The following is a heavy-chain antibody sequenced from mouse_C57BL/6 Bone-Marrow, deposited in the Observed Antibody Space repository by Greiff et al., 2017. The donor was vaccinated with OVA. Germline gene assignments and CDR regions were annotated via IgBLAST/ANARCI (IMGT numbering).Heavy chain of an antibody. J-gene: IGHJ1*03. CDR1: GFTFSSYG. CDR2: ISSGGSYT. D-gene: IGHD1-1*01. CDR3: ARQHYGSSPLYWYFDV. Sequence: DVHLVESGGDLVKPGGSLKLSCAASGFTFSSYGMSWVRQTPDKRLEWVATISSGGSYTYYPDSVKGRFTISRYNAKNTLYMQMSSLKSEDTAMYYCARQHYGSSPLYWYFDVWGTGTTVTVSS. V-gene: IGHV5-6*01.